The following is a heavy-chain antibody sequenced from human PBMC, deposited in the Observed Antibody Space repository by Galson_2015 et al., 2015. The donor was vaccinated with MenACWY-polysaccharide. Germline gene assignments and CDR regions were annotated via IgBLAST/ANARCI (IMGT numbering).Heavy chain of an antibody. CDR3: ARGHYGMDV. CDR1: GFTFSSYW. V-gene: IGHV3-7*01. CDR2: IKKDGSEK. Sequence: SLRLSCAASGFTFSSYWMTWVRQAPGKGLEWVANIKKDGSEKYYVDSVKGRFTISRDNAKHSLYLQMHSLRAEDTAVYSCARGHYGMDVWGQGTPVPVSS. J-gene: IGHJ6*02.